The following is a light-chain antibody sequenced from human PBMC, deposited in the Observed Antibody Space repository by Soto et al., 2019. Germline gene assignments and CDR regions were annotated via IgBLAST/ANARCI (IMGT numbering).Light chain of an antibody. CDR1: QSLLYSNGYNY. CDR3: MQGLQDLT. CDR2: LGS. J-gene: IGKJ5*01. V-gene: IGKV2-28*01. Sequence: IVMTQSPLSLPVTPGEPASISCRSSQSLLYSNGYNYLDWYLQRPGQSPQLLIYLGSNRAPGVPDRFSGSGSGTDFTLKISRVEAEYVGVYYCMQGLQDLTFGQGTRLEIQ.